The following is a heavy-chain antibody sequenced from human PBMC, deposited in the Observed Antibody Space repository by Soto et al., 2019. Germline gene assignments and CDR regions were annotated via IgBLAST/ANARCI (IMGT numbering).Heavy chain of an antibody. CDR1: GVTFSGSY. V-gene: IGHV4-34*01. CDR3: ARGGSSGGSYDC. D-gene: IGHD2-15*01. CDR2: INHSGST. Sequence: GTLSLTCSGCGVTFSGSYCSWIRPPQGKGLEWIWEINHSGSTNYNPSLKSRVTISVDTSKNQFSLKLSSGTAADTAVYYCARGGSSGGSYDCWGQGVRVTVSA. J-gene: IGHJ4*02.